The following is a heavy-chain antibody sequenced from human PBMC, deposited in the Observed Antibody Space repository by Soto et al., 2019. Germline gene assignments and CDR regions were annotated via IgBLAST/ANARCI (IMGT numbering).Heavy chain of an antibody. V-gene: IGHV1-69*13. CDR1: GGTFSSYA. D-gene: IGHD3-22*01. CDR2: IIPIFGTA. CDR3: ASLSEKLSYDSSGHNAFDI. J-gene: IGHJ3*02. Sequence: ASVKVSCKASGGTFSSYAISWVRQAPGQGLEWMGGIIPIFGTANYAQKFQGRVTITADESTSTAYMGLSSLRSEDTAVYYCASLSEKLSYDSSGHNAFDIWGQGTMVTVSS.